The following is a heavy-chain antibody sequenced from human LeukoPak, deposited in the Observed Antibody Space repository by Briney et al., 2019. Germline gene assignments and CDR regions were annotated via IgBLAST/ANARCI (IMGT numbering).Heavy chain of an antibody. CDR3: ATVGDVDIVATIVKLFRGPGLIYGMDV. Sequence: GASVKVSCKVSGYTLTELSMHWVRQAPGKGLEWMGGFDPEDGETIYAQKFQGRVTMTEDTSTDTAYMELSSLRSEDTAVYYCATVGDVDIVATIVKLFRGPGLIYGMDVWGQGTTVTVSS. D-gene: IGHD5-12*01. V-gene: IGHV1-24*01. CDR2: FDPEDGET. CDR1: GYTLTELS. J-gene: IGHJ6*02.